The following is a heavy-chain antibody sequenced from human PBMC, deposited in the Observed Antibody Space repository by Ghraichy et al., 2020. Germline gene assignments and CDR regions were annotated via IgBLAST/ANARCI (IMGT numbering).Heavy chain of an antibody. Sequence: SQTLSLTCVISGDSVSSNSAAWSWIRQSPSRGLEWLGRTYYRSKWYNEYSLTVKSRISINPDTSKNQFSLQLNSVTPEDTAVYYCARGSWSVAWFWGQGTLLTVSS. CDR2: TYYRSKWYN. CDR3: ARGSWSVAWF. V-gene: IGHV6-1*01. D-gene: IGHD3-3*01. J-gene: IGHJ4*02. CDR1: GDSVSSNSAA.